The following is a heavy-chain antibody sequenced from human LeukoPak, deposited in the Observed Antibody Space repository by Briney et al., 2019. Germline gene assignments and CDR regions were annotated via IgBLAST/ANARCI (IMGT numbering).Heavy chain of an antibody. CDR1: GYTFTSYD. CDR3: ARAMYSSSWYLSVYYYYYYGMDV. V-gene: IGHV1-8*01. Sequence: ASVKVSCKASGYTFTSYDINWVRQATGQGLEWMGWMNPNSGNTGYAQKFQGRVTMTRNSSISTAYMELSSLRSEDTAVYYCARAMYSSSWYLSVYYYYYYGMDVWGQGTTDTVSS. CDR2: MNPNSGNT. D-gene: IGHD6-13*01. J-gene: IGHJ6*02.